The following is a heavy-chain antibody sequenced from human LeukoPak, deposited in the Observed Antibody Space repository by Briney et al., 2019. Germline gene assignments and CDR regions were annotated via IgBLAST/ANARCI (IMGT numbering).Heavy chain of an antibody. Sequence: SETLSLSCTVSGGSISSSSYYWGWIRQPPGKGLEWIGSIYYSGSTYYNPSLKSRVTISVDTSKNQFSLKLSSVTAADAAVYYCARDNIVVVPAAIFRYFDYWGRGTLVTVSS. D-gene: IGHD2-2*01. J-gene: IGHJ4*02. CDR3: ARDNIVVVPAAIFRYFDY. CDR1: GGSISSSSYY. V-gene: IGHV4-39*07. CDR2: IYYSGST.